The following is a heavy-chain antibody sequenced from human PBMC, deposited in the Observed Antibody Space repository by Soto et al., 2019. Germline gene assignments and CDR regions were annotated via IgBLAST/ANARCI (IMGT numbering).Heavy chain of an antibody. D-gene: IGHD1-26*01. CDR3: ARCLEWELLLCAFDI. CDR1: GGTFSSYT. V-gene: IGHV1-69*02. Sequence: SVKVSCKASGGTFSSYTISWVRQALGQGLEWMGRIIPILGIANYAQKFQGSVTITADKSTSTAYMELSSLRSEDTAVYYCARCLEWELLLCAFDIWGQGTMVTVSS. CDR2: IIPILGIA. J-gene: IGHJ3*02.